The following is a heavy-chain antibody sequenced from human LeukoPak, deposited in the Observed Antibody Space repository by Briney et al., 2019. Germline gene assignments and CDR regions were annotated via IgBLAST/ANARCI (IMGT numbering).Heavy chain of an antibody. D-gene: IGHD3-16*01. CDR1: GFSFSTHD. CDR2: ISNSDNST. V-gene: IGHV3-23*01. J-gene: IGHJ4*02. Sequence: GGSLRLSCAASGFSFSTHDMTWVRQAPGKGLEWVSTISNSDNSTYYADSVKGRFTISRDNSKNTLYLQMNSLRDEDTAVFYCARSRYDYIWGIDYWGQGTLVTISS. CDR3: ARSRYDYIWGIDY.